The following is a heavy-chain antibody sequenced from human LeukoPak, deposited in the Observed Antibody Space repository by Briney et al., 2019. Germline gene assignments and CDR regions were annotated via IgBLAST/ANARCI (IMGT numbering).Heavy chain of an antibody. V-gene: IGHV1-69*01. J-gene: IGHJ6*04. CDR3: ASGPYGSGSYLYYYYGMDV. Sequence: SVKASCKASGGTFSSYAISWVRQAPGQGLEWMGGIIPIFGTANYAQKFQGRVTITADESTSTAYMELSSLRSGDTAVYYCASGPYGSGSYLYYYYGMDVWGKGTTVTASS. CDR2: IIPIFGTA. D-gene: IGHD3-10*01. CDR1: GGTFSSYA.